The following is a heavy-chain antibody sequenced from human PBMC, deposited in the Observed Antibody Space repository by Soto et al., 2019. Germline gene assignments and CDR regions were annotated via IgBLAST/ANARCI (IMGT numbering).Heavy chain of an antibody. CDR1: GFTFSSYG. CDR2: ISYDGSNK. CDR3: AKDRAQLGYCSSTSCRLPGGPDY. J-gene: IGHJ4*02. Sequence: QVQLVESGGGVVQPGRSLRLSCAASGFTFSSYGMHWVRQAPGKGLEWVAVISYDGSNKYYADSVKGRFTISRDNSKNTLYLQMNSLRAEDTAVYYCAKDRAQLGYCSSTSCRLPGGPDYWGQGTLVTVSS. V-gene: IGHV3-30*18. D-gene: IGHD2-2*01.